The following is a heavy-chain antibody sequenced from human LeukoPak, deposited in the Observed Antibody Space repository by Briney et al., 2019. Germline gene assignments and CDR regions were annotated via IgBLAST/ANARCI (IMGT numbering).Heavy chain of an antibody. CDR2: MNPNSGNT. CDR1: GYTFTSYD. Sequence: GASVKVSCKASGYTFTSYDINWVRQATGQGLEWMGWMNPNSGNTGYAQKFQGRVTMTRNTSISTAYMELSSLRSEDTAVYYCARVWAAAGKKGHNWFDPWGQGTLVTVSS. CDR3: ARVWAAAGKKGHNWFDP. V-gene: IGHV1-8*01. D-gene: IGHD6-13*01. J-gene: IGHJ5*02.